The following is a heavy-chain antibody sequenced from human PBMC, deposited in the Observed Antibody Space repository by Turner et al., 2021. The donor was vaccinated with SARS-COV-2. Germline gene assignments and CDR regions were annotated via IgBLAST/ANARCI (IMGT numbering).Heavy chain of an antibody. Sequence: QQQLPASGQGMVKPSETLSITCSVHGDSMKTYQGTWRRIRQPPGKGLEWVGDIQSSGYPHYKPSLKSRVTILGDTSKYQFSLKLTSVTAADTAVYDCARFKLGSGYNWFDPWGQGTLVTVSS. CDR1: GDSMKTYQGT. J-gene: IGHJ5*02. V-gene: IGHV4-59*12. CDR3: ARFKLGSGYNWFDP. CDR2: IQSSGYP. D-gene: IGHD3-3*01.